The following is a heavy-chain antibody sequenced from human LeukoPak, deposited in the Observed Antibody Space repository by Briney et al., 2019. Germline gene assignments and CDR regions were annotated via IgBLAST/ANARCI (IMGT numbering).Heavy chain of an antibody. CDR3: ARGGGYYAFDI. J-gene: IGHJ3*02. V-gene: IGHV3-74*01. D-gene: IGHD5-12*01. Sequence: GGSLRLSCAASGFTFSSYWMHWVRQAPGKGLVWVSRINSDGSSTRYADSVKGRFTISRDNAKNTLYLQMNSLRAEDTAVYYCARGGGYYAFDIWGQGTMVTVSS. CDR2: INSDGSST. CDR1: GFTFSSYW.